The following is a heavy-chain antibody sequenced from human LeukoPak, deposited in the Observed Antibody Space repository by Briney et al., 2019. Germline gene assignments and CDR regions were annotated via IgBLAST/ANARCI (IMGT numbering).Heavy chain of an antibody. CDR1: GGTFSSYA. CDR3: ARGSDCSSTSCYLFGAFDI. D-gene: IGHD2-2*01. J-gene: IGHJ3*02. V-gene: IGHV1-69*13. Sequence: ASVKVSCKASGGTFSSYAISWVRQAPGQGLEWMGGIIPIFGTANYAQKFQGRVTITADESTSTAYMELSSLRSEDTPVYYCARGSDCSSTSCYLFGAFDIWGQGTMVTVSS. CDR2: IIPIFGTA.